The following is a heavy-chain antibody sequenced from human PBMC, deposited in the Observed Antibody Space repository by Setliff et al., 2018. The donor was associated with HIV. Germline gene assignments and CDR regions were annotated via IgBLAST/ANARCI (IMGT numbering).Heavy chain of an antibody. D-gene: IGHD3-22*01. V-gene: IGHV4-38-2*02. J-gene: IGHJ4*02. CDR2: IDASANT. Sequence: NPSETLSFTCTVSGSSISSNYYWAWIRQAPGKGLEWIGCIDASANTYYIPSLKSRATISIDTSKNQLSLKLRSVTAADTAVYYCARDVLDLVISVYGFWGQGIPVTV. CDR1: GSSISSNYY. CDR3: ARDVLDLVISVYGF.